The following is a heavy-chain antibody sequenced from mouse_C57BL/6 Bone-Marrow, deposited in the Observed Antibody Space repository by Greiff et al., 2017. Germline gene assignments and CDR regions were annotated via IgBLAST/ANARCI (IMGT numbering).Heavy chain of an antibody. J-gene: IGHJ3*01. CDR3: ARSAPSTMVTTGFAY. Sequence: QVQLKESGAELVRPGTSVKVSCKASGYAFTNYLIEWVKQRPGQGLEWIGVINPGSGGTNYNEKFKGKATLTADKSSSTAYMQLSSLTSEDSAVYFCARSAPSTMVTTGFAYWGQGTLVTVSA. D-gene: IGHD2-2*01. CDR1: GYAFTNYL. V-gene: IGHV1-54*01. CDR2: INPGSGGT.